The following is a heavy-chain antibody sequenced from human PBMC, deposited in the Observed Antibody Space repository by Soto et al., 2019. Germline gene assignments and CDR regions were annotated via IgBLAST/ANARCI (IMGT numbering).Heavy chain of an antibody. CDR3: ATASHYHNGRYYLRFDY. V-gene: IGHV1-69*13. CDR1: GGTFSSYA. Sequence: SVKVSCKASGGTFSSYAISWVRQAPGQGLEWMGGIIPIFGTPKYAQKFQGRVTIIADESTTTAYMELTSLRSEDTAVYYCATASHYHNGRYYLRFDYCGQGTLVTICS. D-gene: IGHD3-22*01. J-gene: IGHJ4*02. CDR2: IIPIFGTP.